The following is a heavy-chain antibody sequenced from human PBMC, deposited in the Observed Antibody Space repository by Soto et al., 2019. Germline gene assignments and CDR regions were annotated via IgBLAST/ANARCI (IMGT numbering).Heavy chain of an antibody. CDR3: ARGYSGYDVYYYYYGMDV. D-gene: IGHD5-12*01. J-gene: IGHJ6*02. CDR2: IIPIFGTA. V-gene: IGHV1-69*13. CDR1: GGTFSSYA. Sequence: SVKVSCKASGGTFSSYAISWVRQAPGQGLEWMGGIIPIFGTANYAQKFQGRVTITADESTSTAYMELSSLRSEDTAVYYCARGYSGYDVYYYYYGMDVWGQGTTVTVSS.